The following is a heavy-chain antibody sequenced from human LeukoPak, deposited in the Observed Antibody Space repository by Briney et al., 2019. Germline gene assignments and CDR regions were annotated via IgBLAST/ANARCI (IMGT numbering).Heavy chain of an antibody. Sequence: GGSLRLSCAASGFTVSSNYMSWVRQAPGKGLEWVSVIYSGGSTYYADSVKGRFTISRDNSKNTLYLQMNSLRAEDTAVYYCARDPEGYCSSTSCYDDCWGQGTLVTVSS. D-gene: IGHD2-2*01. CDR1: GFTVSSNY. V-gene: IGHV3-66*02. CDR2: IYSGGST. J-gene: IGHJ4*02. CDR3: ARDPEGYCSSTSCYDDC.